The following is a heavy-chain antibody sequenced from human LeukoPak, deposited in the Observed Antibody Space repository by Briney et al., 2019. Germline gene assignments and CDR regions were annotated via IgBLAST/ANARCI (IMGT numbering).Heavy chain of an antibody. Sequence: SETLSLTCTVSGGSISSYYWGWIRQPPGKGLEWIGSIYYSGSTYYNPSLKSRVTISVDTSKNQFSLKLSSVTAADTAVYYCARNPSNIVVVPAAHKPNWFDPWGQGTLVTVSS. CDR3: ARNPSNIVVVPAAHKPNWFDP. D-gene: IGHD2-2*01. V-gene: IGHV4-39*01. CDR1: GGSISSYY. J-gene: IGHJ5*02. CDR2: IYYSGST.